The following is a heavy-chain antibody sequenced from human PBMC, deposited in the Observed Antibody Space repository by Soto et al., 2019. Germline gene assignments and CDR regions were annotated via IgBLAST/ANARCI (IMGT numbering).Heavy chain of an antibody. D-gene: IGHD5-18*01. V-gene: IGHV3-7*01. Sequence: GGSLRLSCAASGFTFSSYWMSWVRQAPGKGLEWVANIKQDGSEKYYVDSVKGRFTISRDNAKNSLYLQMNSLRAEDTAVYYCARDVFHYVDTAPGYPSFYWGQGTLVTVSS. CDR1: GFTFSSYW. CDR2: IKQDGSEK. J-gene: IGHJ4*02. CDR3: ARDVFHYVDTAPGYPSFY.